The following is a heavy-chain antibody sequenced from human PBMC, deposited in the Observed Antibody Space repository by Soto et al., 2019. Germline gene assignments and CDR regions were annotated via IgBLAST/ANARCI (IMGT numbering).Heavy chain of an antibody. Sequence: PSETLSLTCAVYGGSFSGYYWSWSRQPPGKGLGWSGEINHSGSTNYNPSLKSRVTISVDTSKNQFSLKLSSVTAADTAGYYCARNSYYYDSSGYPDYWGQGTPVTVSS. D-gene: IGHD3-22*01. CDR2: INHSGST. J-gene: IGHJ4*02. V-gene: IGHV4-34*09. CDR1: GGSFSGYY. CDR3: ARNSYYYDSSGYPDY.